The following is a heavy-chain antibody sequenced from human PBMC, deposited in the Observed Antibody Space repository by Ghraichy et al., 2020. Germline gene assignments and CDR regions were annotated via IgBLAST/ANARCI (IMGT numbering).Heavy chain of an antibody. CDR3: ARDPEGVPYDI. J-gene: IGHJ4*02. Sequence: ASVKVSCKASGYTFINFAIHWVRQAPGQRLEWMGWIITGSGNTDYSEKFQGRVTITRDTSASTVYMELSSLRSEDTAVYYCARDPEGVPYDIWGQGTLVTVSS. CDR1: GYTFINFA. D-gene: IGHD3-16*01. CDR2: IITGSGNT. V-gene: IGHV1-3*04.